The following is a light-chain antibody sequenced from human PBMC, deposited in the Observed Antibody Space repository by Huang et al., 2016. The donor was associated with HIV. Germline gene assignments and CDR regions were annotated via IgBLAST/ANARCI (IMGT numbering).Light chain of an antibody. V-gene: IGKV6-21*01. CDR3: HQSSSLLWT. CDR2: YAS. CDR1: QNIGST. J-gene: IGKJ1*01. Sequence: EIVLTQSPDFQSVSPKEKVTITCRASQNIGSTLHWYQQKPGQAPKLLIKYASQSFSGVPSRFSGSGSGTDFTLTISSLEAEDAATYYCHQSSSLLWTFGQGTKVEIK.